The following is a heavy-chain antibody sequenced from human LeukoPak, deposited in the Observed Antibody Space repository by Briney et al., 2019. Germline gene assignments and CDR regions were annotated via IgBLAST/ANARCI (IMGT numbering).Heavy chain of an antibody. Sequence: SETLSLTCTVSGGSISSYYWNWIRQPPGKGLEWIGYIYYSGRTNYSPSLKSRVTISVDTSKNQFSLNLTSVTAADTAVYYCARFTPQGYGWGGYNRFDPWGQGTLVTVSS. CDR1: GGSISSYY. J-gene: IGHJ5*02. D-gene: IGHD3-16*01. CDR3: ARFTPQGYGWGGYNRFDP. V-gene: IGHV4-59*01. CDR2: IYYSGRT.